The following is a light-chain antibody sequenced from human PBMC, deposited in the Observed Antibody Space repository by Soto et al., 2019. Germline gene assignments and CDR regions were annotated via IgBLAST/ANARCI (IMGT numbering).Light chain of an antibody. J-gene: IGLJ2*01. CDR3: AAWDDSLNGVV. Sequence: QSVLTQSPSTSGTPGQRVTISCSGSSSNIGSNIVNWYQQLPGTAPKLLIYSSNQRPSGVPDRFSGSKSGASASLAISGLQSEDEADYHCAAWDDSLNGVVFGGGTKLTVL. V-gene: IGLV1-44*01. CDR1: SSNIGSNI. CDR2: SSN.